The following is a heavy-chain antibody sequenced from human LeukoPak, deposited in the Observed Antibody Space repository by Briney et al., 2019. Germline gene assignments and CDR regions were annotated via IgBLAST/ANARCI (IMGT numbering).Heavy chain of an antibody. CDR2: ISGSGGST. Sequence: PGGSLRLSCAASGFTFSNYAMNWVRQAPGKGLEWVSAISGSGGSTYNADSVKGRFTISRDNSKNTLYLQLNSLRAEDTAVYYCARVGTSWAFDYWGQGILVTVSS. V-gene: IGHV3-23*01. D-gene: IGHD2-2*01. CDR3: ARVGTSWAFDY. CDR1: GFTFSNYA. J-gene: IGHJ4*02.